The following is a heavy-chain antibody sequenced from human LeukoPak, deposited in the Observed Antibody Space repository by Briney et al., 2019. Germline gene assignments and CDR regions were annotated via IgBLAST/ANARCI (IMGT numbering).Heavy chain of an antibody. V-gene: IGHV4-31*03. CDR2: IYYSGST. J-gene: IGHJ4*02. CDR1: GGSISSGGYY. Sequence: SETLSLTCTVSGGSISSGGYYWSWIRQHPGKGLEWIGYIYYSGSTYYYPSLKSRVTISVDTSKNQFSLKLSSVTAADTAVYYCARFEMDDYGGNSVFHYWGQGTLVTVSS. CDR3: ARFEMDDYGGNSVFHY. D-gene: IGHD4-23*01.